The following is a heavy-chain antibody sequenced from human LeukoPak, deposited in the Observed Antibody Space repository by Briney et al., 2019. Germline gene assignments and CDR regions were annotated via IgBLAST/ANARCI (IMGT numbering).Heavy chain of an antibody. D-gene: IGHD3-3*01. V-gene: IGHV3-23*01. CDR1: GFTFSSYA. J-gene: IGHJ4*02. CDR2: ISGSGGST. Sequence: GGSLRLSCAASGFTFSSYAMSWVRQAPGEGLEWVSAISGSGGSTYYADSVKGRFTISRDNSKNTLYLQMNSLRAEDTAVYYCAKAQRRAIFGVVTPIDYWGQGTLVTVSS. CDR3: AKAQRRAIFGVVTPIDY.